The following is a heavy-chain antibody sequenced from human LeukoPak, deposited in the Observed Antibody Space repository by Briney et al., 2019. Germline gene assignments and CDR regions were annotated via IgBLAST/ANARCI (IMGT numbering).Heavy chain of an antibody. D-gene: IGHD1-26*01. J-gene: IGHJ6*02. Sequence: PSETLSLTCTVSGGSISSGGYYWSWIRQHPGKGLEWIGYIYYSGSTNYNPSLKSRVTISVDTSKNQFSLKLSSVTAADTAVYYCARDSNSGGINASMRYYYYGMDVWGQGTTVTVS. CDR2: IYYSGST. V-gene: IGHV4-61*08. CDR1: GGSISSGGYY. CDR3: ARDSNSGGINASMRYYYYGMDV.